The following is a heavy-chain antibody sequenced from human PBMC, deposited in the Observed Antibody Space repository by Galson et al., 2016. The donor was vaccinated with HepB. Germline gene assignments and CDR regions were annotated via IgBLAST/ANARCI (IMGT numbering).Heavy chain of an antibody. Sequence: SVKVSCKASGYTFTSHGIHWVRQAPGQGLEWMGWINTGNGNTKYAQKFQDRVSISRDTSESTAHMELSSLGSEDTALYCCARDLLLWVDDPSLWGQGTLVTVSS. CDR2: INTGNGNT. CDR3: ARDLLLWVDDPSL. D-gene: IGHD3-10*01. CDR1: GYTFTSHG. V-gene: IGHV1-3*04. J-gene: IGHJ4*02.